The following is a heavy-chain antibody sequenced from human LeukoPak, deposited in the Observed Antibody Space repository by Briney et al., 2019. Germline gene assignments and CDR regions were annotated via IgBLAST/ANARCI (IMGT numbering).Heavy chain of an antibody. CDR3: AREFCSSASCQVSAKANYYYGMDV. CDR2: IWYDGSNK. Sequence: PGRSLRRSCAASGFTFSSYGMHWVRQAPGKGLEWVAVIWYDGSNKYYADSVKGRFTISRDNSKNTLYLQMNSLRAEDTAVYYCAREFCSSASCQVSAKANYYYGMDVWGQGTTVTVSS. J-gene: IGHJ6*02. V-gene: IGHV3-33*01. CDR1: GFTFSSYG. D-gene: IGHD2-2*01.